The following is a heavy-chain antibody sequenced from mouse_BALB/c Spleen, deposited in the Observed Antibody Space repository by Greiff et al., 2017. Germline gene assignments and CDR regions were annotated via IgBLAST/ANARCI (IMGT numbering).Heavy chain of an antibody. V-gene: IGHV2-2*02. CDR1: GFSLTSYG. CDR3: ASDYGYWFAY. J-gene: IGHJ3*01. D-gene: IGHD1-2*01. Sequence: VKLVESGPGLVQPSQSLSITCTVSGFSLTSYGVHWVRQSPGKGLEWLGVIWSGGSTDYNAAFISRLSISKDNSKSQVFFKMNSLQANDTAIYCGASDYGYWFAYWGQGTLVTVSA. CDR2: IWSGGST.